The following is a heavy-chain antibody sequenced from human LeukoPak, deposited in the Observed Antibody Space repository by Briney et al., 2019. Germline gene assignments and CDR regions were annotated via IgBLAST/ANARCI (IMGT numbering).Heavy chain of an antibody. CDR1: GFTFSSYE. Sequence: GGSLRLSCAASGFTFSSYEMNWVRQAPGKGLEWVSYISSSGSTIYYADSVKGRFTISRDNAKNSLYLQMNSLRAEDTAVYYCARVSKGDAFDIWGQGTMVTVSS. CDR3: ARVSKGDAFDI. D-gene: IGHD3-16*02. J-gene: IGHJ3*02. CDR2: ISSSGSTI. V-gene: IGHV3-48*03.